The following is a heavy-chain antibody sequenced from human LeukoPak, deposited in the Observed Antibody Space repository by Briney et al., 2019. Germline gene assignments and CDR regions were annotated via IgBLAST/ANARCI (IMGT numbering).Heavy chain of an antibody. CDR2: IYSGGST. D-gene: IGHD3-16*01. Sequence: GGSLRLSCAASGFTVSSNCMRWVRQPPGKGLEWVSVIYSGGSTYYAVSVKGRFTISRDNFKNTLYLQMNSLRADDTAVYYCATRVVWGSSDYWGQGTLVIVSS. CDR3: ATRVVWGSSDY. J-gene: IGHJ4*02. CDR1: GFTVSSNC. V-gene: IGHV3-53*01.